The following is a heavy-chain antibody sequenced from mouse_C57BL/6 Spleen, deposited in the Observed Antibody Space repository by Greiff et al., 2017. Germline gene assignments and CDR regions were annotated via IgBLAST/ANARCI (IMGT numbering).Heavy chain of an antibody. CDR2: IDPSDSET. V-gene: IGHV1-52*01. Sequence: QVQLQQPGAELVRPGSSVKLSCKASGYTFTSYWMHWVKQRPIQGLEWIGNIDPSDSETHYNQKFKDKATLTVDKSSSTAYMQLSSLTSEDSAVYYCATDDSSGYVGAMDYWGQGTSVTVSS. CDR1: GYTFTSYW. CDR3: ATDDSSGYVGAMDY. D-gene: IGHD3-2*02. J-gene: IGHJ4*01.